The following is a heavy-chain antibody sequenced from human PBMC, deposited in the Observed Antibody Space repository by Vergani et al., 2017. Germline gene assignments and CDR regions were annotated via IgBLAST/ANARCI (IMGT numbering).Heavy chain of an antibody. CDR2: IGTAGDT. V-gene: IGHV3-13*04. CDR3: ARSSYGSGSPDY. CDR1: GFTFSSYD. Sequence: EVQLVESGGGLVQPGGSLRLSCAASGFTFSSYDMHWVRQATGKGLEWVSAIGTAGDTYYPGSVKGRFTISREQAKNSLYLQMNSLRAGDTAVYYCARSSYGSGSPDYWGQGTLVTVSS. J-gene: IGHJ4*02. D-gene: IGHD3-10*01.